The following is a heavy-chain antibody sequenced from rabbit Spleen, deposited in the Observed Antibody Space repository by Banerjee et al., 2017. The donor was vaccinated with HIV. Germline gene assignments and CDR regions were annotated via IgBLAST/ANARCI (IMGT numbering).Heavy chain of an antibody. CDR3: ARDLVGVIGWNFYL. D-gene: IGHD1-1*01. J-gene: IGHJ4*01. CDR1: GFSFSGSGY. Sequence: QEQLEESGGDLVKPEGSLTLTCTASGFSFSGSGYMCWVRQAPGKGLEWIGCIDAVGSPNTYCARWAKGRFTISRTSSTTVTLQMTSLTAADTATYFCARDLVGVIGWNFYLWGPGTLVTVS. CDR2: IDAVGSPNT. V-gene: IGHV1S45*01.